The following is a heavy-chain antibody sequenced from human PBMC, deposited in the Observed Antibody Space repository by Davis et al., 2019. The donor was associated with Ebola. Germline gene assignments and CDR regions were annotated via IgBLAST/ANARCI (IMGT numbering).Heavy chain of an antibody. D-gene: IGHD3-3*01. Sequence: GGSLRLSCAASGFTFNGSAMHWVRQASGKGLEWVGRIRSKANSYATAYAASVKGRFTISRDDSKNTAYLQMNSLKTEDTAVYYCTANLEWLLHGDYWGQGTLVTGSS. CDR3: TANLEWLLHGDY. CDR2: IRSKANSYAT. V-gene: IGHV3-73*01. CDR1: GFTFNGSA. J-gene: IGHJ4*02.